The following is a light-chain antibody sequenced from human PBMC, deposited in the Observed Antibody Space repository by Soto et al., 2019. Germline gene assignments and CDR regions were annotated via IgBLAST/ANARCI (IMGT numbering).Light chain of an antibody. Sequence: QSVLTQPPSVSAAPGQKVTISCSGSSSNIGNNYLSWYQQLPGTAPKLLIYDNNKRPSGIPDRCSGSKSVTSATLVITGLQTEEEAGYYCGPLESDLRAQVVFGGGTKLTVL. J-gene: IGLJ2*01. CDR2: DNN. CDR3: GPLESDLRAQVV. CDR1: SSNIGNNY. V-gene: IGLV1-51*01.